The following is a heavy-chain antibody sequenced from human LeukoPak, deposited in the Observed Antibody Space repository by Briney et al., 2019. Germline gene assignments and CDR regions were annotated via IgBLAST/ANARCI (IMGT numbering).Heavy chain of an antibody. J-gene: IGHJ4*02. CDR2: MNPNSGNT. D-gene: IGHD6-13*01. CDR1: GYTFTSYD. V-gene: IGHV1-8*01. CDR3: ARGFSSSWYEARGSIFDY. Sequence: ASVKVSCKASGYTFTSYDINWVRQATGQGLEWMGWMNPNSGNTGYAQKFQGRVTMTRNTSISTAYMELSSLRSEDTAVYYCARGFSSSWYEARGSIFDYWGQGTLVTVSS.